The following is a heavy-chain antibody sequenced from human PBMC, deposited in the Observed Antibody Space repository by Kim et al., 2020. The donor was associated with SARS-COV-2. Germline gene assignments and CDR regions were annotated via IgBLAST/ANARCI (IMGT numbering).Heavy chain of an antibody. CDR1: GFTVSSNY. CDR3: ARAPFYGDYVIEPLH. Sequence: GGSLRLSCAASGFTVSSNYMSWVRQAPGKGLEWVSVIYSGGSTYYADSVKGRFTISRDNSKNTLYLQMNSLRAEDTAVYYCARAPFYGDYVIEPLHWGQGTLVTVSS. D-gene: IGHD4-17*01. CDR2: IYSGGST. V-gene: IGHV3-66*02. J-gene: IGHJ4*02.